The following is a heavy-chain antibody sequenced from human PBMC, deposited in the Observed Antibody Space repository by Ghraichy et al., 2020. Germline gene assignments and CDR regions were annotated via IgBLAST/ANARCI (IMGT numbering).Heavy chain of an antibody. CDR1: GFTFSSYW. V-gene: IGHV3-7*03. D-gene: IGHD3-10*01. J-gene: IGHJ6*02. CDR2: IKQDGSEK. CDR3: ARDPRITMVRGHMGAGDYYYYYGMDV. Sequence: GGSLRLSCAASGFTFSSYWMSWVRQAPGKGLEWVANIKQDGSEKYYVDSVKGRFTISRDNAKNSLYLQMNSLRAEDTAVYYCARDPRITMVRGHMGAGDYYYYYGMDVWGQGTTVTVSS.